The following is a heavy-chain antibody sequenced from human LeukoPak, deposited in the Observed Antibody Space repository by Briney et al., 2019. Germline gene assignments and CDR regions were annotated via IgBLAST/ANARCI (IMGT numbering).Heavy chain of an antibody. J-gene: IGHJ5*02. V-gene: IGHV3-30-3*01. Sequence: PGRSLRLSCAASGFTFSSYAMHWVRQAPGNGLEWVAVISYDGSNKYYADSVKGRFTISRDNSKNTLYLQMNSLRAEDTAVYYCARDRKPPFWSGYFGWFDPWGQGTLVTVSS. D-gene: IGHD3-3*01. CDR3: ARDRKPPFWSGYFGWFDP. CDR2: ISYDGSNK. CDR1: GFTFSSYA.